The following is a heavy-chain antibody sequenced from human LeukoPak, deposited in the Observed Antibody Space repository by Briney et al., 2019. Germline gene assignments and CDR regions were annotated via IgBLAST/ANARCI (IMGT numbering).Heavy chain of an antibody. CDR1: GYSISSGYY. CDR3: ARDAYYYDSSGYYRFDY. D-gene: IGHD3-22*01. J-gene: IGHJ4*02. V-gene: IGHV4-38-2*02. Sequence: TSETLSLTCTVSGYSISSGYYWGWIRQPPGKGLEWIGSIYHSGSTYYNPSLKSRVTISVDTSKNQFSLKLSSVTAADTAVYYCARDAYYYDSSGYYRFDYWGQGTLVTVSS. CDR2: IYHSGST.